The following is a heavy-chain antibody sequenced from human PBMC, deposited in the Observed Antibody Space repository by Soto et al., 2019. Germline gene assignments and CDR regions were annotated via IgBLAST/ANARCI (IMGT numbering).Heavy chain of an antibody. CDR3: AKDTWETYYDILTGYPLKYYYYYMDV. Sequence: GSLRLSCAASGFTFSSYAMSWVRQAPGKGLEWVSAISGSGGSTYYADSVKGRFTISRDNSKNTLYLQMNSLRAEDTAVYYCAKDTWETYYDILTGYPLKYYYYYMDVWGKGTTVTVSS. D-gene: IGHD3-9*01. CDR1: GFTFSSYA. CDR2: ISGSGGST. V-gene: IGHV3-23*01. J-gene: IGHJ6*03.